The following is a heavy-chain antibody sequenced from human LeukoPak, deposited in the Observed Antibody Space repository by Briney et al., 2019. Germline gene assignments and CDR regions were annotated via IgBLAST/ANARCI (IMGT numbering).Heavy chain of an antibody. CDR3: ARERVVGALSSALDY. D-gene: IGHD1-26*01. CDR2: INPNSGGT. V-gene: IGHV1-2*02. J-gene: IGHJ4*02. Sequence: ASVKVSCKASGYTFTGYYMHWVRQAPGQGLEWMGWINPNSGGTNYAQKFQGRVTMTRDTSISTAYMELSRLRSDDTAVYYCARERVVGALSSALDYWGQGTLVTVSS. CDR1: GYTFTGYY.